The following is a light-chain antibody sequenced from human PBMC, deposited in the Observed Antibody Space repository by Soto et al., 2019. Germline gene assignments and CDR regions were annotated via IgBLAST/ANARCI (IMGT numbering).Light chain of an antibody. CDR1: QSISNY. Sequence: DIQMTQSPSALSAYVGDRVTITCRASQSISNYLNWYQQKPVKAPKLLIYAASSLQSGVPSRFSGSGSGTDFTLTISSLQPDDFASYYCQQSYRSPPTFGQGTKLEIK. CDR3: QQSYRSPPT. V-gene: IGKV1-39*01. CDR2: AAS. J-gene: IGKJ2*01.